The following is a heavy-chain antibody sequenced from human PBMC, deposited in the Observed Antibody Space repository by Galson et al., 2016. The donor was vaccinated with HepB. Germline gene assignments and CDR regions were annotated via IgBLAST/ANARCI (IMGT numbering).Heavy chain of an antibody. CDR2: ISTNGISQ. V-gene: IGHV3-30*18. Sequence: SLRLSCAASGFTFSKYAINWVRQAPGKGLEGVAVISTNGISQNYEDSVKGRFTVYRDNSKNTVDLQMNSLRPEDTAVYYCAKDQGILRNCDWLTYDAFDMWGQGTMVTVSS. D-gene: IGHD3-9*01. CDR1: GFTFSKYA. CDR3: AKDQGILRNCDWLTYDAFDM. J-gene: IGHJ3*02.